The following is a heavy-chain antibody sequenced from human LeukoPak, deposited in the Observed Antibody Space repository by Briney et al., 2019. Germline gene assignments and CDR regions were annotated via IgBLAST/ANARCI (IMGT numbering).Heavy chain of an antibody. J-gene: IGHJ4*02. D-gene: IGHD2-15*01. V-gene: IGHV3-30-3*01. CDR1: GFTFSSYA. Sequence: GGSLRLSCAASGFTFSSYAMHWVRQAPGKGLEWVAVISYDGSNKYYADSVKGRFTISRDNSKNTLYLQMNNLRAEDTAVYYCACRYCSGGSCYGYYFDYWGQGTLVTVSS. CDR3: ACRYCSGGSCYGYYFDY. CDR2: ISYDGSNK.